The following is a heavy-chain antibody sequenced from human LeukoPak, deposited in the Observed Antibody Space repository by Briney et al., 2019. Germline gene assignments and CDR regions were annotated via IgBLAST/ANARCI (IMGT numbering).Heavy chain of an antibody. CDR1: GGSISSYY. CDR2: IYYSGST. V-gene: IGHV4-59*01. Sequence: SETLSLTCTVSGGSISSYYWSWIQQPPGKGLEWIGYIYYSGSTNYNPSLKSRVTISVDTSKNQFSLKLSSVTAAGTAVYYCARGPLGELFNDAFDIWGQGTLITVSS. CDR3: ARGPLGELFNDAFDI. J-gene: IGHJ3*02. D-gene: IGHD3-10*01.